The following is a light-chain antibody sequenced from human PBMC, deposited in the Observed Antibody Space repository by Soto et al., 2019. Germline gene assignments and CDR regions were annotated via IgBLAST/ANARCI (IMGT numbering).Light chain of an antibody. CDR3: QQYDNWPPFT. V-gene: IGKV3-15*01. CDR2: GAS. Sequence: EIVMTQSPATLSVSPGERATLSCRASQSVGSHLAWYQQRPGQAPRLLIYGASYRATGIPARFSGSGSGTDFILIISSLQSEDFAVYYCQQYDNWPPFTFGPGTKVDIK. J-gene: IGKJ3*01. CDR1: QSVGSH.